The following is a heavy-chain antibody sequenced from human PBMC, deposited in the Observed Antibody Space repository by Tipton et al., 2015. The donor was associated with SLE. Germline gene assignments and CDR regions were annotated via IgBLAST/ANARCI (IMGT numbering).Heavy chain of an antibody. Sequence: PLRLSCAASGFTFSSYAMHWVRQAPGKGLEWVAVISYDGSNKYYADSVKGRFTISRDNSKNTLYLQMNSLRAEDTAVYYCASELLDAFDIWGQGTMVTVSS. CDR2: ISYDGSNK. J-gene: IGHJ3*02. CDR3: ASELLDAFDI. CDR1: GFTFSSYA. V-gene: IGHV3-30*04. D-gene: IGHD2-15*01.